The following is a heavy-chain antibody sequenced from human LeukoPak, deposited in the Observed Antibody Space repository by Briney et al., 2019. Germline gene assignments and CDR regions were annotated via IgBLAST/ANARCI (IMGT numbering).Heavy chain of an antibody. Sequence: GGSLRLSCAVSGFIFSSYAMSWVRQAPGKGLEWVSSISSSGGVTYYADSVKGRFTISRDNSKNTLYLQMNSLRAEDTAVYYCAKGRLRWQFFDYWGQGTLVTVSS. V-gene: IGHV3-23*01. CDR2: ISSSGGVT. D-gene: IGHD4-23*01. CDR1: GFIFSSYA. J-gene: IGHJ4*02. CDR3: AKGRLRWQFFDY.